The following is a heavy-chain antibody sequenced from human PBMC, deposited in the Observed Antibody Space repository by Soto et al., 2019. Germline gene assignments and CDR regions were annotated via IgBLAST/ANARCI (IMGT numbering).Heavy chain of an antibody. CDR1: GGSISSYY. D-gene: IGHD6-19*01. CDR3: ARHGGIAVAAIDY. V-gene: IGHV4-59*08. CDR2: IYYSGST. Sequence: SETLSLTCTVSGGSISSYYWSWIRQPPGKGLEWIGYIYYSGSTNYNPSLKSRVPISVDTSKNQYSLKLSSVTAADTAVYYCARHGGIAVAAIDYWGQGTLVTVSS. J-gene: IGHJ4*02.